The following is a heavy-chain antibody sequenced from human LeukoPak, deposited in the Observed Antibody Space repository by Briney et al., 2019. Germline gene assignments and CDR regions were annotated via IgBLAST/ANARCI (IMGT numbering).Heavy chain of an antibody. V-gene: IGHV4-61*01. CDR3: ASRFYYDTTGYFQR. D-gene: IGHD3-22*01. CDR2: IYHSGST. J-gene: IGHJ4*02. Sequence: SETLSLTCTVSGGSVSTGNLYWNWIRQPPGKGLEWIGYIYHSGSTDYNPSLKSRVAISVDTSKNQFSLKMTSVTAADTAVYYCASRFYYDTTGYFQRWGQGTQVTVSS. CDR1: GGSVSTGNLY.